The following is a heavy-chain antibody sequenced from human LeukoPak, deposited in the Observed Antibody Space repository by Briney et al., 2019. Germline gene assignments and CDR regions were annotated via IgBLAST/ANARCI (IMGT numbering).Heavy chain of an antibody. J-gene: IGHJ4*02. D-gene: IGHD1-7*01. Sequence: GGSLRLSCAASGFTFSSYSMNWVRQAPGKGLEWVSSISSSSSYIYYADSVKGRFTISRDNAKNSLYLQMNSLRAEDTAVYYCAKDLRNYGKNFDYWGQGTLVTVSS. CDR3: AKDLRNYGKNFDY. CDR2: ISSSSSYI. V-gene: IGHV3-21*01. CDR1: GFTFSSYS.